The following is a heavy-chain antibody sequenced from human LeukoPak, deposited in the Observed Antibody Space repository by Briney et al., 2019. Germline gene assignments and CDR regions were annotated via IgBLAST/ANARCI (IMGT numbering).Heavy chain of an antibody. CDR3: AREVDAFDI. Sequence: PGGSLRLSCAASGFTFSSYAMHWVRQAPGKGLEWVAVISYDGSNKYYADSEKGRFTISRDNSKNTLYLQMNSLRAEDTAVYYCAREVDAFDIWGQGTMVTVSS. CDR2: ISYDGSNK. CDR1: GFTFSSYA. J-gene: IGHJ3*02. V-gene: IGHV3-30-3*01.